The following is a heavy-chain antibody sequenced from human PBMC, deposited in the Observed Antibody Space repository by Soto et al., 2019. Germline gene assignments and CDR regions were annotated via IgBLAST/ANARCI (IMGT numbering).Heavy chain of an antibody. CDR1: GGSISSGDYY. V-gene: IGHV4-30-4*01. D-gene: IGHD2-15*01. Sequence: QVQLQESGPGLVKPSQTLSLTCTVSGGSISSGDYYWSWIRQPPGKGLEWIGYIYYSGSTYYNPSLKSQGTISVDTSKNQFSLKLSSVTAADTAVYYCAREVCGGSCYYVRWFDPWGQGTLVTVSS. CDR3: AREVCGGSCYYVRWFDP. CDR2: IYYSGST. J-gene: IGHJ5*02.